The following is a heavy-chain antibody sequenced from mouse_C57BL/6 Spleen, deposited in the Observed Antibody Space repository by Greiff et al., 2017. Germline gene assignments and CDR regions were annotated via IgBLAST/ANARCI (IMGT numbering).Heavy chain of an antibody. Sequence: QVHVKQPGAELVMPGASVKLSCKASGYTFTSYWMHWVKQRPGQGLEWIGEIDPSDSYTNYNQKFKGKSTLTVDKSSSTAYMQLSSLTSEDSAVYYCARGGFTTVVATDYWGQGTTLTVSS. D-gene: IGHD1-1*01. CDR1: GYTFTSYW. CDR3: ARGGFTTVVATDY. J-gene: IGHJ2*01. V-gene: IGHV1-69*01. CDR2: IDPSDSYT.